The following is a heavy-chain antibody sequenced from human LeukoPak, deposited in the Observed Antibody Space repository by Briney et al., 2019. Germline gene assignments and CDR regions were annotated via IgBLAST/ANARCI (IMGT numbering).Heavy chain of an antibody. J-gene: IGHJ4*02. CDR1: GYTFTSYG. V-gene: IGHV1-18*01. D-gene: IGHD6-19*01. CDR2: ISVYSGNT. CDR3: ATDLLSGWYSQTTDY. Sequence: ASVKVSCKASGYTFTSYGINWVRQAPGQGIEWMGWISVYSGNTHYAQNLQGRVTMTEDTSTDTAYMELSSLRSEDTAVYYCATDLLSGWYSQTTDYWGQGTLVTVSS.